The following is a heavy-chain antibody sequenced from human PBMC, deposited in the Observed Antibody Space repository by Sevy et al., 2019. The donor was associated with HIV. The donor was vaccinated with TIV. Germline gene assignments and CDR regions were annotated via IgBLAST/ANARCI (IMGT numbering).Heavy chain of an antibody. D-gene: IGHD2-21*02. Sequence: GGSLRLSCAASGFTFSNYWMSWVRQAPGKGLEWVANIKQGGSEKYYVDSVKGRFTISRDNAKNSLYLQMNSLRVEDTDVYYCERGGDDGAFDIWGQGTMVTVSS. V-gene: IGHV3-7*01. J-gene: IGHJ3*02. CDR2: IKQGGSEK. CDR1: GFTFSNYW. CDR3: ERGGDDGAFDI.